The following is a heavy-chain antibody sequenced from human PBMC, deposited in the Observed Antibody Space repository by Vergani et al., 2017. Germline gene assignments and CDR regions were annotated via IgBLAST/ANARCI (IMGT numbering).Heavy chain of an antibody. V-gene: IGHV3-33*08. Sequence: QVQLVEPGGGVVQPGRSLRLSCAASGFTFSSYGMHWVRQAPGKGLEWVAVIWYDGSNKYYADSVKGRFTISRDNSKNTLYLQMNSLRAEDTAVYYCARGPQYYYGSGSYYDYWGQGTLVTVSS. CDR2: IWYDGSNK. CDR1: GFTFSSYG. CDR3: ARGPQYYYGSGSYYDY. D-gene: IGHD3-10*01. J-gene: IGHJ4*02.